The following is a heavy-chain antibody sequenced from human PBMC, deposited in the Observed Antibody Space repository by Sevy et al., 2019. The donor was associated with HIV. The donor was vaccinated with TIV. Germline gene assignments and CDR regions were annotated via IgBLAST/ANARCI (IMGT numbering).Heavy chain of an antibody. CDR2: IYYSGST. CDR3: ARDLDSGNYDFWSGPYV. CDR1: GGSISSGDYY. V-gene: IGHV4-30-4*01. D-gene: IGHD3-3*01. J-gene: IGHJ6*02. Sequence: SETLSLTCTVSGGSISSGDYYWSWIRQPPGKGLEWIGYIYYSGSTYYNPSLKGRVTISVDTSKNQFSLKLSSVTAADTAVYYCARDLDSGNYDFWSGPYVWGQGTTVTVSS.